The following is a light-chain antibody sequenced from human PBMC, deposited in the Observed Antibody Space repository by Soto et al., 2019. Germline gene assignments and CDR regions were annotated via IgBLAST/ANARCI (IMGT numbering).Light chain of an antibody. CDR2: SSS. V-gene: IGLV1-51*02. CDR1: SSNIGNNY. Sequence: QSVLTQSPSVSAAPGQKVTISCSGSSSNIGNNYVSWYQQLPGTAPKLLIYSSSHRPSGVPDRISGSKSGTSASLAISGLQSGDEADYYCAAWDVSLNVVVFGGGTKLTVL. J-gene: IGLJ3*02. CDR3: AAWDVSLNVVV.